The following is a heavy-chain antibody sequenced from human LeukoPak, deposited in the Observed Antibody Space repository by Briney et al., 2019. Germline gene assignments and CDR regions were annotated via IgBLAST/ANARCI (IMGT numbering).Heavy chain of an antibody. D-gene: IGHD1-1*01. CDR2: IIPILGIA. CDR1: GGTFSSYA. Sequence: ASVKVSCKASGGTFSSYAISWVRQAPGQGLEWMGRIIPILGIANYAQKFQGRVTITADKSTSTAYVELSSLRSEDTAVYCCARVYTIGTLAPHDYWGQGTLVTVSS. V-gene: IGHV1-69*04. J-gene: IGHJ4*02. CDR3: ARVYTIGTLAPHDY.